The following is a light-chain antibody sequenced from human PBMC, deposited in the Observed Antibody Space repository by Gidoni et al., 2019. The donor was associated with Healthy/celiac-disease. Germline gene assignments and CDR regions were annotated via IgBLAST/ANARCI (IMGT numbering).Light chain of an antibody. J-gene: IGLJ3*02. V-gene: IGLV1-40*01. CDR1: SSNIGAGYD. Sequence: QSVLTQPPPVSGAPAQSVTISCTGSSSNIGAGYDVHWYQQLPGTAPKLLIYGNSNRPSGVPDRFSGSKSGTSASLAITGLQAEDEADYYCQSYDSSLSGSNWVFGGGTKLTVL. CDR3: QSYDSSLSGSNWV. CDR2: GNS.